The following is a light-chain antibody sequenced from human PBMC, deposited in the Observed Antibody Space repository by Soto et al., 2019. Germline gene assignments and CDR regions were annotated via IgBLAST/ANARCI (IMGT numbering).Light chain of an antibody. CDR1: QSVSSS. V-gene: IGKV3-15*01. CDR2: GAS. J-gene: IGKJ2*01. Sequence: EIMMTQSPATLSVSPGERATLSCRASQSVSSSLAWYQQKPGQAPRLLIYGASTRATGIPARFSGSGSGTEFTLTINSLQSEDFAVYYCQQLNSYLGETFGQGTKLEIK. CDR3: QQLNSYLGET.